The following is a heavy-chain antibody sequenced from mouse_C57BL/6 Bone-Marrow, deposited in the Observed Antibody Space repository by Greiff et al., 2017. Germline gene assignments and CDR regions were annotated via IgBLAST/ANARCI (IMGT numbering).Heavy chain of an antibody. D-gene: IGHD2-5*01. CDR1: GYTFTSYW. V-gene: IGHV1-72*01. CDR3: ATYYSNFYYYAMDY. J-gene: IGHJ4*01. CDR2: IDPNSGGT. Sequence: VQLQQPGAELVKPGASVKLSCKASGYTFTSYWMHWVKQRPGRGLEWIGRIDPNSGGTKYNEKFKSTATLTVDKPSSTAYMQLSSLTSEDSAVYYCATYYSNFYYYAMDYWGQGTSVTVSS.